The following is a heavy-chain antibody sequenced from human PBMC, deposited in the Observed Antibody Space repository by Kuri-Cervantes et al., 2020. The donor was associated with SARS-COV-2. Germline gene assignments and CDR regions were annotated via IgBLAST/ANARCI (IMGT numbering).Heavy chain of an antibody. CDR2: IYYSGST. CDR3: ARDLGIWRAFDI. Sequence: SETLSLTCTVSGGSISSDYWSWIRQPPGKGLEWIGYIYYSGSTNYNPSLKSRVTISVDTSKNQFTLKLSSVTAADTAVYYCARDLGIWRAFDIWGQGTMVTVSS. J-gene: IGHJ3*02. CDR1: GGSISSDY. V-gene: IGHV4-59*01. D-gene: IGHD3-16*01.